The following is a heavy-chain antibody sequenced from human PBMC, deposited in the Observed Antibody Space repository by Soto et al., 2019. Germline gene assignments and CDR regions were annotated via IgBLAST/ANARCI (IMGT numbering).Heavy chain of an antibody. D-gene: IGHD6-6*01. CDR3: ARAIEYSSSPPVLYWFDP. CDR2: IYYSGST. J-gene: IGHJ5*02. V-gene: IGHV4-59*01. Sequence: PSETLSLTCTVSGGSISSYYWSWIRQPPGKGLEWIGYIYYSGSTNYNPSLKSRVTISVDTSKNQFSLKLSSVTAADTAVYYCARAIEYSSSPPVLYWFDPWGQGTLVTVSS. CDR1: GGSISSYY.